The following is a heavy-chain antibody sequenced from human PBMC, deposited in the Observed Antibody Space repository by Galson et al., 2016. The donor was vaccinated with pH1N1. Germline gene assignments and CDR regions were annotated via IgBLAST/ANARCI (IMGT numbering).Heavy chain of an antibody. V-gene: IGHV4-39*07. CDR2: INHSGST. D-gene: IGHD3-10*01. J-gene: IGHJ4*02. Sequence: ETLSLTCSVSGVSISSWSYYWSWIRQPPGKGLEWIGEINHSGSTNYNPSLKSRVTISVDASKNQVSLKLSSVTAADTAVYYCARKEMRGSYYFLGDYWGQGTLVTVSS. CDR1: GVSISSWSYY. CDR3: ARKEMRGSYYFLGDY.